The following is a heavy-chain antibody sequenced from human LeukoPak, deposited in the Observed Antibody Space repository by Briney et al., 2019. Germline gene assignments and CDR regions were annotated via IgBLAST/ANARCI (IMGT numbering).Heavy chain of an antibody. V-gene: IGHV1-8*01. Sequence: VASVKVSCKASGYTFTSYDINWVRQATGQGLEWMGWMNPNSGNTGYAQKFQGRVTMTRNTSISTAYMELSSLRSEDAAVYYCARGPGYSYGTGWFDPWGQGTLVTVSS. CDR1: GYTFTSYD. D-gene: IGHD5-18*01. CDR2: MNPNSGNT. CDR3: ARGPGYSYGTGWFDP. J-gene: IGHJ5*02.